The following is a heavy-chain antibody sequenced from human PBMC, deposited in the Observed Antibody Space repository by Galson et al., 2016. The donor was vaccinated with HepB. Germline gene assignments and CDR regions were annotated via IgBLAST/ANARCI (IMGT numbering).Heavy chain of an antibody. J-gene: IGHJ6*02. CDR2: NYPGDSDT. CDR3: ARVFWPPHRDRYYYGMDV. V-gene: IGHV5-51*01. D-gene: IGHD3-3*01. CDR1: GYNFNIYW. Sequence: QSGAEVKQPGESLKISCKTSGYNFNIYWIAWERQMPGTGPEWPGINYPGDSDTTYRPSFPGPVTISTDKSISTAYLQWSSLKASDTAMFYCARVFWPPHRDRYYYGMDVWGQGTTVTVSS.